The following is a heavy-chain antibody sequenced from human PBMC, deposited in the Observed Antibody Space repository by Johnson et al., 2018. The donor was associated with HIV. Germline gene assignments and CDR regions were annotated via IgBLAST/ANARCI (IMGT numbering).Heavy chain of an antibody. J-gene: IGHJ3*02. CDR1: GFTFASSA. CDR2: IKEDGSEK. CDR3: ARDPELDYFDNRAFDI. V-gene: IGHV3-7*01. D-gene: IGHD3-22*01. Sequence: EQLVESGGGLEQPGGSLRLSCAASGFTFASSAMSWVRQAPGKGLEWVANIKEDGSEKHYVDSVKARFTISRDNVKNSLYLQMNSLRAEDTAVYYCARDPELDYFDNRAFDIWGQGTMVTVSS.